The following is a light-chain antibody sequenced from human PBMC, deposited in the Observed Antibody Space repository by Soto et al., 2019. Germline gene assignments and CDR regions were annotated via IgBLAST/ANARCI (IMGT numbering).Light chain of an antibody. J-gene: IGKJ4*01. CDR3: QQCYSLVRT. Sequence: DIQRTQSPSSRSTSVGDRVTITCRASQGISTFLNWYQQKPGKAPRLLIYTASRLQSGVPARFSGSGVETDFTLTITSLQPEDFAIYYCQQCYSLVRTFGGGTKVDI. CDR2: TAS. CDR1: QGISTF. V-gene: IGKV1-39*01.